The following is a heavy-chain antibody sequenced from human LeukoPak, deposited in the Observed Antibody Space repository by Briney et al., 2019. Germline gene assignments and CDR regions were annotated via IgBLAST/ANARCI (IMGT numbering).Heavy chain of an antibody. CDR1: GGSISSYY. CDR3: AREMVVERGWFDP. D-gene: IGHD3-22*01. J-gene: IGHJ5*02. V-gene: IGHV4-59*01. Sequence: SETLSLTCTVSGGSISSYYWSWIRQPPGKGLGWIGYIYYSGSTNYNPSLKSRVTISVDTSKNQFSLKLSSVTAADTAVYYCAREMVVERGWFDPWGQGTLVTVSS. CDR2: IYYSGST.